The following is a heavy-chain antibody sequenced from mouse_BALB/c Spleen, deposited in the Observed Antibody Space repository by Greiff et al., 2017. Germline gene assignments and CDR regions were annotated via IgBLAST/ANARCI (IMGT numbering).Heavy chain of an antibody. D-gene: IGHD2-2*01. CDR1: GFSLTSYG. V-gene: IGHV2-2*02. CDR2: IWSGGST. Sequence: QVQLKESGPGLVQPSQSLSITCTVSGFSLTSYGVHWVRQSPGKGLEWLGVIWSGGSTDYNAAFISRLSISKDNSKSQVFFKMNSLQANDTAIYYCARNYYGYDGAWFAYWGQGTLVTVSA. J-gene: IGHJ3*01. CDR3: ARNYYGYDGAWFAY.